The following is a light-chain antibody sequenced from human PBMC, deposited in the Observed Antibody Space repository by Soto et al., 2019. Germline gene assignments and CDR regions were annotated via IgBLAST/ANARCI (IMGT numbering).Light chain of an antibody. CDR2: KVS. CDR3: MQGTLWPWT. V-gene: IGKV2-30*02. CDR1: QSLIHSDGDTY. Sequence: DVVMTQSPLSLPVTLGQPASISCRSSQSLIHSDGDTYLNWFQQRPGQSPRRLIYKVSDRDSGVPERFTGSGSGTDFTLKISRVEAEDVGVYYCMQGTLWPWTFGQGTEVEIK. J-gene: IGKJ1*01.